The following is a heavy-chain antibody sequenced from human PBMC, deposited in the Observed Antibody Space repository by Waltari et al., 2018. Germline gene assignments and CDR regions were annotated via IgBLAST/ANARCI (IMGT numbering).Heavy chain of an antibody. CDR1: GFSLSGSQMC. D-gene: IGHD3-22*01. J-gene: IGHJ6*02. Sequence: QVTLRESGPALVRPTQTLTLTCTFSGFSLSGSQMCVSWIRQPPGKALEWLARIDWDDDKYYSPSRPTRLTISKDTSKNQVVLTMTDMGLVDTATYYWVRENRVTMIRGSMDVWGQGAMVTVSS. CDR3: VRENRVTMIRGSMDV. CDR2: IDWDDDK. V-gene: IGHV2-70*15.